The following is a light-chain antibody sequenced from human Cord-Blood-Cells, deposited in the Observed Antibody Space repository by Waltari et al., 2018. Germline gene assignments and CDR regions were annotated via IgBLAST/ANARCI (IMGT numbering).Light chain of an antibody. CDR3: QSYDSSNWV. CDR2: EDN. V-gene: IGLV6-57*01. CDR1: SGSLSSNY. J-gene: IGLJ3*02. Sequence: NFMLTQPHSVSESPGKTVTISCTRSSGSLSSNYVHGYQQRPGSSPTTVIYEDNQSPSGVPDRFSGSIDSSSNSASLTISGLKTEDEADYYCQSYDSSNWVFGGGTKLTVL.